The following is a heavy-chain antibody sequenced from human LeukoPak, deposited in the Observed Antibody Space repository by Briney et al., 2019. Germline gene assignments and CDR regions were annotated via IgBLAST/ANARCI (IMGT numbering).Heavy chain of an antibody. CDR2: IYYSGST. D-gene: IGHD1-26*01. J-gene: IGHJ6*03. CDR3: ARVPGTSYYYYYMDV. V-gene: IGHV4-59*01. CDR1: GGSISSYY. Sequence: SETLSLTCTVSGGSISSYYWSWIRQPTGKGLEWIGYIYYSGSTNYNPSLKSRVTISVDTSKNQFSLKPSSVTAADTAVYYCARVPGTSYYYYYMDVWGKGTTVTVSS.